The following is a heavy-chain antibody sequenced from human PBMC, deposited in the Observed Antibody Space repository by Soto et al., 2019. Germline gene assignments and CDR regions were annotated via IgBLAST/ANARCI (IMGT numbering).Heavy chain of an antibody. D-gene: IGHD6-13*01. CDR3: ARGKRGSSWYYFDY. Sequence: EVQLVESGGGLVQPGGSLRLSCAASGFTFSSYDMHWVRQATGKGLEWVSAIGTAGDTYYPGSVKGRFTISRENAKNSLYLQMNSLRAGDTAVYYCARGKRGSSWYYFDYWGQGTLVTVSS. CDR1: GFTFSSYD. J-gene: IGHJ4*02. V-gene: IGHV3-13*01. CDR2: IGTAGDT.